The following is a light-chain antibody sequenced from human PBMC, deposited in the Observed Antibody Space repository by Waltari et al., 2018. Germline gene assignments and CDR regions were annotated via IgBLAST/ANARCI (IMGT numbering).Light chain of an antibody. CDR3: QQSFSHPRT. V-gene: IGKV1-39*01. Sequence: DIEMTQSPSSLSASVGDRVPVTCRSSETIMNYLNWYQQKPGEAHTLLIFAASSLPSGVPSRFSGSGSGTDFTLTISSLQPEDFATYYCQQSFSHPRTFGRGTTVEI. J-gene: IGKJ4*01. CDR1: ETIMNY. CDR2: AAS.